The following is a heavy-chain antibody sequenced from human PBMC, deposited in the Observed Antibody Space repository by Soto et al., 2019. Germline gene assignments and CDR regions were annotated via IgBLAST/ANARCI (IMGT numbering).Heavy chain of an antibody. Sequence: SVKVSCKASGGTFSSYAISWVRQAPGQGLEWMGGIIPIFGTANYAQKFQGRVTITADKSTSTAYMELSSLRSEDTAVYYCARSLDTAYYGMDVWGQGTMVTVSS. CDR1: GGTFSSYA. CDR2: IIPIFGTA. V-gene: IGHV1-69*06. CDR3: ARSLDTAYYGMDV. J-gene: IGHJ6*02. D-gene: IGHD2-21*02.